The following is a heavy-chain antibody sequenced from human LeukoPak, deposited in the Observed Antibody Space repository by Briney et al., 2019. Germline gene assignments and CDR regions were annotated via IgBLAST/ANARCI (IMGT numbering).Heavy chain of an antibody. CDR2: IRYSGRTT. D-gene: IGHD4-17*01. V-gene: IGHV3-23*01. CDR1: GFTFSNYA. J-gene: IGHJ4*02. Sequence: PGGSLRLSCATSGFTFSNYAMSWVRQAPGKGLEWLAAIRYSGRTTYYADSVEGRFTISSDNSKNALYLQMNNLRAEDTAVYATLGVNTVTLPSDVYWGQGTRVTVSS. CDR3: LGVNTVTLPSDVY.